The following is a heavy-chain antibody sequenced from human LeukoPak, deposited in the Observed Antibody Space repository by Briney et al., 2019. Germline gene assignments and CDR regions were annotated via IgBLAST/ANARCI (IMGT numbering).Heavy chain of an antibody. CDR1: GLTVNSNY. V-gene: IGHV3-53*01. CDR3: ARGLGYCTSRTCLLPFDY. CDR2: IYSGGST. Sequence: PGGSLRLSCAAPGLTVNSNYVSWVRQTPGKGLEWVSIIYSGGSTYYADSVKGRFTVSRDNSKNTLYLQMNSLRAEDTAMYYCARGLGYCTSRTCLLPFDYWGQGTLVTVSS. D-gene: IGHD2-8*01. J-gene: IGHJ4*02.